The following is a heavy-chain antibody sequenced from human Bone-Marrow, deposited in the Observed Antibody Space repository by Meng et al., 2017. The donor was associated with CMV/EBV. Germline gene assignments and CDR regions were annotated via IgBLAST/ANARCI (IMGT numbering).Heavy chain of an antibody. J-gene: IGHJ6*02. D-gene: IGHD3-3*01. CDR1: GFTFSSYA. CDR2: IRSKAYGGTT. Sequence: GGSLRLSCAASGFTFSSYAMSWVRQAPGKGLEWVGFIRSKAYGGTTEYAASVKGRFTISRDDSKSIAYLQMNSLKTEDTAVYYCTTLDYDFWSGDYYYGMDVWGQGTTVTVSS. CDR3: TTLDYDFWSGDYYYGMDV. V-gene: IGHV3-49*04.